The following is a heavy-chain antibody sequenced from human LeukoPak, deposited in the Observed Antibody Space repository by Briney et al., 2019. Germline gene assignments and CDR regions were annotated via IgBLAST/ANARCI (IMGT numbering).Heavy chain of an antibody. CDR1: RFTFSSYW. D-gene: IGHD1-26*01. V-gene: IGHV3-7*03. CDR2: IKQDGSEK. CDR3: AKDYEPLVGVHRWGDWFDP. J-gene: IGHJ5*02. Sequence: PGGSLRLSCAASRFTFSSYWMSWVRQAPGKGLEWVANIKQDGSEKYYVDSVKGRFTISRDNSKNTLYLQMNSLRAEDTAVYYCAKDYEPLVGVHRWGDWFDPWGQGTLVTVSS.